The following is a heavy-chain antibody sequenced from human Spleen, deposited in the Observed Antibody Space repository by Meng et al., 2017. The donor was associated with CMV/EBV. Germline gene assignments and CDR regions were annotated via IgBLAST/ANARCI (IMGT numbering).Heavy chain of an antibody. Sequence: SVKVSCKASGGTFSSYVISWVRQAPGQGLEWMGGIIPMVGITYYAQKFQGRVTITADKSTSTAYMELSSLRSEDTAVYYCARASSPAVVSTTLYYWGQGTLVTVSS. CDR3: ARASSPAVVSTTLYY. CDR1: GGTFSSYV. D-gene: IGHD5/OR15-5a*01. J-gene: IGHJ4*02. V-gene: IGHV1-69*10. CDR2: IIPMVGIT.